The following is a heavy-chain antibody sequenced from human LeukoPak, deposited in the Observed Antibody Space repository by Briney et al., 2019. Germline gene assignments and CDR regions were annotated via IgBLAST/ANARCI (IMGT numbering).Heavy chain of an antibody. J-gene: IGHJ6*02. V-gene: IGHV3-11*06. CDR2: ISTTSRFT. Sequence: GGSLRLSCAASGLTFSNSYMSWIRQAPGKGLEWVSYISTTSRFTTYADSVKGRFTISRDNAKNSLYLQINSLRVEDTAVYYCSGGYNSDYFFYYGMDVWGQGTTVTVSS. CDR1: GLTFSNSY. D-gene: IGHD5-24*01. CDR3: SGGYNSDYFFYYGMDV.